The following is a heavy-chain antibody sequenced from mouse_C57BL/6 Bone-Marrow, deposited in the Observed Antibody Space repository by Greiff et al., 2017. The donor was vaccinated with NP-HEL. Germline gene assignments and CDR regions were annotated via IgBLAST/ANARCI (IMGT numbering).Heavy chain of an antibody. CDR3: ARGYYGSSYAMDY. CDR1: GYTFTSYG. J-gene: IGHJ4*01. Sequence: QVQLQQSGAELARPGASMKLSCKASGYTFTSYGISWVKQRTGQGLEWIGEIYPRSGNTYYNEKFKGKATLTADKSSSTAYMELRSLTSEDSAVYFCARGYYGSSYAMDYWGQGTSVTVSS. CDR2: IYPRSGNT. D-gene: IGHD1-1*01. V-gene: IGHV1-81*01.